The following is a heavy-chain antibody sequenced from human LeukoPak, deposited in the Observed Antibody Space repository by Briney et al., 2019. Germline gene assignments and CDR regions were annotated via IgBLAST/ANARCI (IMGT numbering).Heavy chain of an antibody. CDR2: VSTGGTK. J-gene: IGHJ4*02. CDR1: GFTSSKDS. CDR3: ASDILVAYFVF. Sequence: GGSLRLACAASGFTSSKDSMNWVRQAPGKGLEWVSYVSTGGTKYYADSVKGPFTISRDNVKNSLYLQMRRLRDDDTAVYYCASDILVAYFVFRGQGTLVSVSS. D-gene: IGHD3-16*01. V-gene: IGHV3-48*02.